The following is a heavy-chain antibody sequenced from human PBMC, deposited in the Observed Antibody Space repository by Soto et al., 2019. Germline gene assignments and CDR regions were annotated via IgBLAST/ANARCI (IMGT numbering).Heavy chain of an antibody. CDR2: IYYSGST. V-gene: IGHV4-59*01. CDR1: GGSISSYY. J-gene: IGHJ5*02. Sequence: SETLSLTCTVSGGSISSYYWSWIRQPPGKGLEWIGYIYYSGSTNYNPSLKSRVTISVDTSKNQFSLKLSSATAADTAVYYCARVTYYDFWSGYLYSNWFDPWGQGTLVTVSS. D-gene: IGHD3-3*01. CDR3: ARVTYYDFWSGYLYSNWFDP.